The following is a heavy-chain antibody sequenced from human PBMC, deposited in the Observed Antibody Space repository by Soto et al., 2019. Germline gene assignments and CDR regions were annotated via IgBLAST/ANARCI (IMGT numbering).Heavy chain of an antibody. CDR1: GFTFSSYA. D-gene: IGHD2-21*01. Sequence: GGSLRLSCAASGFTFSSYAMSWVRQAPGKGLEWVSAISGSGGSTYYADSVKGRFTISRDNSKNTLYLQMNSLRAEDTAVYYCAKDPVRMWWFPSHFDYWGQGTLVTVSS. J-gene: IGHJ4*02. CDR2: ISGSGGST. V-gene: IGHV3-23*01. CDR3: AKDPVRMWWFPSHFDY.